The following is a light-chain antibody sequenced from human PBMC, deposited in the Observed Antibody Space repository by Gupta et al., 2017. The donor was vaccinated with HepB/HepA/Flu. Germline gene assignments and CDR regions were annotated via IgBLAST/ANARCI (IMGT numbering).Light chain of an antibody. Sequence: IQMTQSPSSLSASVGDRVTITCRASQGIGRNLAWYQQKPGQAPNLLIYAASTLHNGVPSRFSGSGSGTDFTLTISSLQPDDYASYYCLQDYNFPRSFGQGTKLEIK. J-gene: IGKJ2*03. V-gene: IGKV1-6*01. CDR2: AAS. CDR1: QGIGRN. CDR3: LQDYNFPRS.